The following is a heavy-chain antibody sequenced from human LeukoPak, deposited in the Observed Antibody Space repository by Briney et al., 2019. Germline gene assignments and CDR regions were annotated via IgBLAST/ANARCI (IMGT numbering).Heavy chain of an antibody. D-gene: IGHD5-12*01. CDR1: GFTVSSNY. Sequence: LAGGSLRLSCAASGFTVSSNYMSWVRQAPGKGLEWVSVIYSGGSTYYADSVRGRFTISRDNSKNTLYLQMNSLRAEDTAVYYCARGYSGYSHNSWGQGTLVTVSS. V-gene: IGHV3-66*01. J-gene: IGHJ4*02. CDR3: ARGYSGYSHNS. CDR2: IYSGGST.